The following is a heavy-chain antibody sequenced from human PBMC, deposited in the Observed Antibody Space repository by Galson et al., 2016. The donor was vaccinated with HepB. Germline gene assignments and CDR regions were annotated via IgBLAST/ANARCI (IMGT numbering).Heavy chain of an antibody. CDR1: W. CDR3: ARQDYDILTGFHSPYNAFDI. V-gene: IGHV5-51*01. D-gene: IGHD3-9*01. CDR2: IYPGDSDT. J-gene: IGHJ3*02. Sequence: WIGWLRQMPEKGLEWMGVIYPGDSDTRYSPSFQGQVTISVDKSISTAYLQWSSLKASDTAIYYCARQDYDILTGFHSPYNAFDIWGQGTKVTVSS.